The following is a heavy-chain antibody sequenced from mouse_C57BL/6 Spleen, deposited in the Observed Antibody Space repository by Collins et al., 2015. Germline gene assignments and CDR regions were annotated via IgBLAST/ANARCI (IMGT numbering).Heavy chain of an antibody. CDR3: ARGSYYYGSRAMDY. J-gene: IGHJ4*01. Sequence: QVQLQQPGTELVKPGASVKLSCKASGYTFTRYWMHWVKQRPGQGLEWIGNINPSNGGTNYNEKFKSKATLTVDKSSSTAYMQLSSLTSEDPAVYFCARGSYYYGSRAMDYWGQGTSVTVSS. CDR2: INPSNGGT. D-gene: IGHD1-1*01. CDR1: GYTFTRYW. V-gene: IGHV1-53*01.